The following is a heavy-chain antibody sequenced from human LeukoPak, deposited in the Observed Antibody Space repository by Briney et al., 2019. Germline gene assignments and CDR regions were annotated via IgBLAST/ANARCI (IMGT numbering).Heavy chain of an antibody. CDR1: GGSFSGYY. Sequence: PSETLSLTCAVYGGSFSGYYWSWIRQPPGKGLEWIGEINHSGSTNYNPSLKSRVTISVDTSKNQFSLKLSSVTAADTAVYYCARGGVYYYYGMDVWGQGTTVTVSS. CDR2: INHSGST. J-gene: IGHJ6*02. CDR3: ARGGVYYYYGMDV. V-gene: IGHV4-34*01. D-gene: IGHD3-16*01.